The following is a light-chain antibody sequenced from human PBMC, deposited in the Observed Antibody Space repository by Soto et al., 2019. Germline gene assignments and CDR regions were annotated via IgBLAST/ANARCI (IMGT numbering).Light chain of an antibody. V-gene: IGLV2-14*01. CDR1: SSDVGDYNY. CDR3: SSYITSTSLVV. CDR2: EVN. Sequence: QSVLTQPASVSGSPGQSITISCTGASSDVGDYNYVSWYQQHPGKAPKLMIYEVNNRPSGVSSRFSAPKSGNTASLTISGLQAEDEADYYCSSYITSTSLVVFGGGTKLTVL. J-gene: IGLJ2*01.